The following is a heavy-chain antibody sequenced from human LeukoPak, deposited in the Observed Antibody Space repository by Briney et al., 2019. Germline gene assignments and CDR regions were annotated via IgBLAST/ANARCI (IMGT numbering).Heavy chain of an antibody. D-gene: IGHD3-10*01. J-gene: IGHJ4*02. CDR1: GFTFSSYG. CDR2: IRYDGSNK. V-gene: IGHV3-30*02. Sequence: GGSLRLSCAASGFTFSSYGMHWVRQAPGKGLEWVAFIRYDGSNKYHADSVKGRFTISRDNSKNTLYLQMNSLRAEDTAVYYCAKDRGYYYGSGSYSDYWGQGTLVTVSS. CDR3: AKDRGYYYGSGSYSDY.